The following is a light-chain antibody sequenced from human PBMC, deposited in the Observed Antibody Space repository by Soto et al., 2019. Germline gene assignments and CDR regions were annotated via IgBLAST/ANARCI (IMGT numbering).Light chain of an antibody. CDR1: SSNIGSNT. V-gene: IGLV1-44*01. Sequence: QSVLTQPPSASGIPGQRVTISSSGGSSNIGSNTVNWYQQLPGTAPKLLIYSNNQRPSGVPDRFSGSKSGTSASLAISGLQSEDEADYYCAAWDDSLNGYVFGTGTKVTVL. J-gene: IGLJ1*01. CDR2: SNN. CDR3: AAWDDSLNGYV.